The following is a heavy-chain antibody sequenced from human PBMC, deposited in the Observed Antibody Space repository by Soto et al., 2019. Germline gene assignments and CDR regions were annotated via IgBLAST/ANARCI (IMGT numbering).Heavy chain of an antibody. J-gene: IGHJ2*01. Sequence: QLQLQESGPGLVKPSETLSLTCTVSGGSIRRYSHYWGWIRQPPGKGLEWIASINDRGVTYSKPSLKSRFAISIDTAKHEFALNVRSVTAADTALYYCARLADAAAGRYFDLWGRDTLVTVSS. CDR1: GGSIRRYSHY. CDR2: INDRGVT. CDR3: ARLADAAAGRYFDL. V-gene: IGHV4-39*01. D-gene: IGHD6-25*01.